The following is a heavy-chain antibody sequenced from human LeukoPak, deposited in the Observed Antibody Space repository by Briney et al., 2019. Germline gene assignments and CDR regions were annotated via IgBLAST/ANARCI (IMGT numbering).Heavy chain of an antibody. CDR3: AASDVLLWFGETWDNWFDP. J-gene: IGHJ5*02. CDR1: GFTVSSNY. V-gene: IGHV3-66*01. Sequence: GGSLRLSCAASGFTVSSNYMSWVRQAPGRGLEWVSVIYSGGSTYYADSVKGRFTISRDNSKNTLYLQMNSLRAEDTAVYYCAASDVLLWFGETWDNWFDPWGQGTLVTVSS. CDR2: IYSGGST. D-gene: IGHD3-10*01.